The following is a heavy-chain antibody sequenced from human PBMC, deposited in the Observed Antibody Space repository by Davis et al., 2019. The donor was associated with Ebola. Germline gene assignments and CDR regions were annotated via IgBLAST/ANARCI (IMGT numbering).Heavy chain of an antibody. J-gene: IGHJ5*02. CDR2: INPNSGGT. D-gene: IGHD6-13*01. CDR1: GDTFNGYY. V-gene: IGHV1-2*02. Sequence: ASVKVSCKTSGDTFNGYYIHWVRQAPGQGLEWMGGINPNSGGTNLAQKFQDRVTLPRDTSSKTVYMDLSRLRFDDTAVYYCARQCDDQYSTSWFVSEHWFDPWGQGTLVTVSS. CDR3: ARQCDDQYSTSWFVSEHWFDP.